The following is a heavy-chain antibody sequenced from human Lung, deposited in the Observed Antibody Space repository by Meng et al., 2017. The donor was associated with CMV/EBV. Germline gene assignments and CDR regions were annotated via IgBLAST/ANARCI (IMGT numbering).Heavy chain of an antibody. V-gene: IGHV3-74*01. Sequence: GESLKISCAASGFTFSSYWMHWVRQAPGKGLVWVSRINSDGSSTSYADSVKGRFTISRDNAKNTLYLQMNSLRAEDTAVYYCARESVGWGYYGDYERYFDYWXQGALVTVSS. CDR2: INSDGSST. CDR3: ARESVGWGYYGDYERYFDY. D-gene: IGHD4-17*01. J-gene: IGHJ4*02. CDR1: GFTFSSYW.